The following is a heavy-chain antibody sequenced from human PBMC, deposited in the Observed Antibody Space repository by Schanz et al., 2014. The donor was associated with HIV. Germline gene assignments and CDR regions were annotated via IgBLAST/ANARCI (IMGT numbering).Heavy chain of an antibody. J-gene: IGHJ6*02. D-gene: IGHD6-19*01. Sequence: EVQLMESGGGVVQPGRSLRLSCAASGFTFSSYGMHWVRQAPGKGLEWVGLIKSKTDGGTTDYAAPVKGRFTISRDDSKNTLYLQMNSLRAEDTAVYYCAKELEQWLVSPRGYCGLDVWGQGTTVTVSS. V-gene: IGHV3-15*01. CDR3: AKELEQWLVSPRGYCGLDV. CDR2: IKSKTDGGTT. CDR1: GFTFSSYG.